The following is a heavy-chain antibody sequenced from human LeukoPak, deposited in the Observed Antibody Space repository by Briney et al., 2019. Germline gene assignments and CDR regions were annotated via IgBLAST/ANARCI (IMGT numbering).Heavy chain of an antibody. CDR1: GYTFTTYG. CDR2: ISAYNGNT. Sequence: ASVEVSCKTSGYTFTTYGISWVRQAPGQGLEWMGWISAYNGNTNSAQKFQGKVTMTTDTSTNTAYMELRSLTSDDTAVYYCAREKDGPRVTIFGVAPSYFDYWGQGTLVTVSS. CDR3: AREKDGPRVTIFGVAPSYFDY. V-gene: IGHV1-18*01. D-gene: IGHD3-3*01. J-gene: IGHJ4*02.